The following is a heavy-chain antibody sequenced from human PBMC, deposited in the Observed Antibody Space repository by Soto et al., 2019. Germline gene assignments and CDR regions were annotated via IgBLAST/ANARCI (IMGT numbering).Heavy chain of an antibody. CDR2: IWYDGSNK. D-gene: IGHD3-22*01. CDR1: GFTFSSYG. Sequence: GGSLRLSCAASGFTFSSYGMHWVRQAPGKGLEWVAVIWYDGSNKYYADSVKGRFTISRDNSKNTLYLQMNSLRAEDTAVYYCAKDSNYYYDSSRKAEYFQHWGQGTLVTVSS. CDR3: AKDSNYYYDSSRKAEYFQH. J-gene: IGHJ1*01. V-gene: IGHV3-33*06.